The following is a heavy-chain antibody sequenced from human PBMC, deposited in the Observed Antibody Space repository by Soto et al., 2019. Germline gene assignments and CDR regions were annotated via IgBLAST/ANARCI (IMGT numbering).Heavy chain of an antibody. D-gene: IGHD4-4*01. CDR1: GFAFSSYG. CDR2: ISDSGSSI. Sequence: EVRLVESGGGLVSPGGSLRLSCAASGFAFSSYGLNWVRQAPGRGLEWISYISDSGSSIYYVDTVKGRFTASRDNAKNSVYLQMNSLRAEDTAVYYCARDLGPDYSRGDWGQGTLGTVSS. J-gene: IGHJ4*02. V-gene: IGHV3-48*03. CDR3: ARDLGPDYSRGD.